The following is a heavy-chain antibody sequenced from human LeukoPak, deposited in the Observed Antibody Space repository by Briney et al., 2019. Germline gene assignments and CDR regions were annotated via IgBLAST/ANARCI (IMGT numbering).Heavy chain of an antibody. V-gene: IGHV3-66*01. CDR2: LYSGGSP. CDR3: ARWGYSGYEGYFDY. CDR1: GFTVSSNY. D-gene: IGHD5-12*01. Sequence: GGSLRLSCTASGFTVSSNYMSWVRQAPGEGLEWVAVLYSGGSPYYADSVKGRFAISRDNSKNTLYLQMTNLRAEDTAVYYCARWGYSGYEGYFDYWGQGTLVTVSS. J-gene: IGHJ4*02.